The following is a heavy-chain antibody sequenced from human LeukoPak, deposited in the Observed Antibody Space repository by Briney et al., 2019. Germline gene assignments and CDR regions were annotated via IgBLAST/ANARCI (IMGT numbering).Heavy chain of an antibody. CDR1: GFTVSSNY. D-gene: IGHD2-21*02. V-gene: IGHV3-66*01. J-gene: IGHJ4*02. Sequence: PGGSLRLSCAASGFTVSSNYMSWVRQAPGKGLEWVSVIYSGGSTYYADSVKGRFTISRDNSKNSLFLQMNSLRAEDTAVYYCTRTPSTVSTRIRFDYWGQGTLLSVSS. CDR3: TRTPSTVSTRIRFDY. CDR2: IYSGGST.